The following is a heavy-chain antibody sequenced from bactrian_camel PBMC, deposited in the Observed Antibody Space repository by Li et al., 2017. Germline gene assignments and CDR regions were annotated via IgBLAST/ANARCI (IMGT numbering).Heavy chain of an antibody. Sequence: VQLVESGGGSVQSGGSLRLSCTASGYTFSTGFMAWFRQTPGMQREAVASLDHEGSTLYADSVKGRFTISRDNAKKSLDLQLNSLKPEDTAVYYCVRDRRSGGSWTFGYWGHGTQVTVS. D-gene: IGHD6*01. CDR1: GYTFSTGF. J-gene: IGHJ6*01. CDR3: VRDRRSGGSWTFGY. V-gene: IGHV3S53*01. CDR2: LDHEGST.